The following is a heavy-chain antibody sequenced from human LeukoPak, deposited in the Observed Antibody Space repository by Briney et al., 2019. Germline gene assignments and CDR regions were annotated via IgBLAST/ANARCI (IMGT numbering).Heavy chain of an antibody. CDR1: GFTFSSYW. CDR2: INSDGSST. V-gene: IGHV3-74*01. D-gene: IGHD5-24*01. CDR3: ERKMRSGNWFDP. Sequence: GGSLRLSCAASGFTFSSYWMHWVRRAPGKGLVWVSRINSDGSSTSYADSVKGRFTISRDNAKNTLYLQMNSLRAEDTAVYYCERKMRSGNWFDPWGQGTLVTVSS. J-gene: IGHJ5*02.